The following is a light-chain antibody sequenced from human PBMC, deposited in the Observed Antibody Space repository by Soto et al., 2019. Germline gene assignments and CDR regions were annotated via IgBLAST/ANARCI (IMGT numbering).Light chain of an antibody. CDR2: AAS. J-gene: IGKJ1*01. CDR1: QSVGAN. Sequence: EIVMTQSPATLSVSPGEGATLSCRASQSVGANLAWYQRRPGQAPRLLSYAASTRATGIPARFSGSGSGTEFTLTISSLQSEDFAVYYCQQYNNWPRTFGQGTKVEIK. V-gene: IGKV3-15*01. CDR3: QQYNNWPRT.